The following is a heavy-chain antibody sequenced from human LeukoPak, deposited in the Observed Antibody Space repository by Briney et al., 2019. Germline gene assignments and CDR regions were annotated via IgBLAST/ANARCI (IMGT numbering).Heavy chain of an antibody. Sequence: PGGSLRLSCAASGFTFSTYWMTWVRQAPEKGLEWVANIKQDGSDKYYVDSVKGRFTISRDNAKNSVYLQMNSLRAEDTAVYYCARDLSRRIVFTETFDIWGQGTMVTVSS. CDR1: GFTFSTYW. D-gene: IGHD1-26*01. CDR3: ARDLSRRIVFTETFDI. V-gene: IGHV3-7*05. CDR2: IKQDGSDK. J-gene: IGHJ3*02.